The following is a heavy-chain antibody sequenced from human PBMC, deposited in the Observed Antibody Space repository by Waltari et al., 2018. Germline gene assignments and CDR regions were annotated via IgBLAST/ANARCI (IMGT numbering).Heavy chain of an antibody. Sequence: QVQLQESGPGLVKPSETLSLTCTVSGGSISSYYWSWIRQPPGKGLEWIGYIYYSGSTNYNPSLKSRVTRSVDTSKNQFSLKLSSVTAADTAVYYCARDHYDFWSGYANWFDPWGQGTLVTVSS. CDR3: ARDHYDFWSGYANWFDP. CDR2: IYYSGST. V-gene: IGHV4-59*01. CDR1: GGSISSYY. D-gene: IGHD3-3*01. J-gene: IGHJ5*02.